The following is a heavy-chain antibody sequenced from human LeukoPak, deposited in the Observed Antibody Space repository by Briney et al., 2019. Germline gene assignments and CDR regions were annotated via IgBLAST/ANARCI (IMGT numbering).Heavy chain of an antibody. Sequence: SETLSLTCTVSGGSISSSSYYWGWIRQPQGKGLEWIGSIYYSGSTYYNPSLKSRVTISVDTSKNQFSLKLSSVTAADTAVYYCARDSFYYGSGSYRDYWGQGTLVTVSS. CDR1: GGSISSSSYY. J-gene: IGHJ4*02. CDR3: ARDSFYYGSGSYRDY. D-gene: IGHD3-10*01. CDR2: IYYSGST. V-gene: IGHV4-39*07.